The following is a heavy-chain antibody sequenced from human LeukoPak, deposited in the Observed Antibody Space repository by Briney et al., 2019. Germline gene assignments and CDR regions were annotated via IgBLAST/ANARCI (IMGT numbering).Heavy chain of an antibody. CDR2: IYYSGST. Sequence: SETLSLTCTVSGGSISSYYWSWIRQPPGKGLEWIGYIYYSGSTNYNPSLKSRVTISVDTSKNQFSLKLSSVTAADTAVYYCARHSLYYYGSGSYSAWFDPWGQGTLVTVSS. V-gene: IGHV4-59*08. CDR1: GGSISSYY. CDR3: ARHSLYYYGSGSYSAWFDP. D-gene: IGHD3-10*01. J-gene: IGHJ5*02.